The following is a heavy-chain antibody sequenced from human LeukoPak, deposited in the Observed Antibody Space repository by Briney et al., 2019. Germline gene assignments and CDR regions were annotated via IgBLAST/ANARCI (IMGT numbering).Heavy chain of an antibody. D-gene: IGHD3-10*01. Sequence: SQTLSLTCTVSGGSISSGDYYWSWIRQPPGKGLEWIGYIYYSGSTYYNPSLKSRVTISVDMSKTQFSLKLSSVTAADTAVYYCARDVPYYGSGSYFDYWGQGTRVTVSS. CDR2: IYYSGST. CDR3: ARDVPYYGSGSYFDY. CDR1: GGSISSGDYY. V-gene: IGHV4-30-4*01. J-gene: IGHJ4*02.